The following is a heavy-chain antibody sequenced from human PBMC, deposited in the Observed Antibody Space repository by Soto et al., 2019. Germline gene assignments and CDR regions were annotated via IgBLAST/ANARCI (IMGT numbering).Heavy chain of an antibody. Sequence: GASVKVSCKASGGTFSSYTISWVRQAPGQGLEWMGRIIPILGIANYAQKFQGRVTITADKSTSTAYMELSSLRSEDTAVYYCARGEGGYDAGRYYYYGMDVWGQGTTVTVSS. CDR2: IIPILGIA. J-gene: IGHJ6*02. D-gene: IGHD5-12*01. CDR1: GGTFSSYT. CDR3: ARGEGGYDAGRYYYYGMDV. V-gene: IGHV1-69*02.